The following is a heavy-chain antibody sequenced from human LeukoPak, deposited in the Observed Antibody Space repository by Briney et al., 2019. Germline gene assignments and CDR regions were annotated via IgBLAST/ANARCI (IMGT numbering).Heavy chain of an antibody. CDR3: ARDSAVVTPGDY. V-gene: IGHV3-21*01. D-gene: IGHD4-23*01. J-gene: IGHJ4*02. CDR2: ISSSSSYI. Sequence: PGGSLRLSCAASGFTFSSYWMSWVRQAPGKGLEWVSSISSSSSYIYYADSVKGRFTISRDNAKNSLYLQMNSLRAEDTAVYYCARDSAVVTPGDYWGQGTLVTVSS. CDR1: GFTFSSYW.